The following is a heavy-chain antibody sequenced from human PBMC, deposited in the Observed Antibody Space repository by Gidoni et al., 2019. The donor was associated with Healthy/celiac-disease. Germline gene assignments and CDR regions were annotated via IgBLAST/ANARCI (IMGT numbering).Heavy chain of an antibody. V-gene: IGHV3-53*01. CDR1: GFTVSSNY. Sequence: EVQLVESGGGLIQPGGSLRISCAASGFTVSSNYMSWVRQAPGKGLEWVSVIYSGGSTSYADSVKGRFTISRDNSKNTLYLQMNSLRAEDTAVYYCARDGIYCTNGVCYPFDYWGQGTLVTVSS. D-gene: IGHD2-8*01. CDR3: ARDGIYCTNGVCYPFDY. J-gene: IGHJ4*02. CDR2: IYSGGST.